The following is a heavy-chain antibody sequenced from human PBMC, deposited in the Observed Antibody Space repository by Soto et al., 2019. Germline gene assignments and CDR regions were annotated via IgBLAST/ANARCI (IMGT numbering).Heavy chain of an antibody. CDR2: IWYDGSYK. V-gene: IGHV3-33*01. CDR3: ARELITGTTLWGAGY. D-gene: IGHD1-20*01. Sequence: QVQLVESGGGVVQPGTSLRLSCAASGFTFSSFGMHWVRQAPGKGLEWVTFIWYDGSYKYYADSVKGRFTISRDNSENTLYLHMNSLRAEDTAVYYCARELITGTTLWGAGYWGQGILVTVSS. CDR1: GFTFSSFG. J-gene: IGHJ4*02.